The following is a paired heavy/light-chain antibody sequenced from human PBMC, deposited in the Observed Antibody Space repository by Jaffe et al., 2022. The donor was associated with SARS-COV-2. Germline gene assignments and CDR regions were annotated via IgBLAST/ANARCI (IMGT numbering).Heavy chain of an antibody. V-gene: IGHV3-15*01. J-gene: IGHJ3*02. CDR2: IKGKTDGEAT. CDR1: GFTFSNAW. Sequence: EVQLVESGGGLVSPGGSLRLSCIGSGFTFSNAWMSWVRQAPGKGLEWVGRIKGKTDGEATDYAAPVKGRFTISRDDSKNSSYLQMNSLKSEDTAMYYCLSAFHMWGQGTMVTVSS. CDR3: LSAFHM.
Light chain of an antibody. CDR2: TSS. CDR3: LQYYSIPRT. V-gene: IGKV1-39*01. J-gene: IGKJ1*01. Sequence: DIQMTQSPSSLSASVGDRVTITCRASQSISIYLNWYQQKPGKAPKLLIYTSSSLQSGVPSRFSGSGSGTDFTLTISSLQPEDFATYYCLQYYSIPRTFGQGTKVEIK. CDR1: QSISIY.